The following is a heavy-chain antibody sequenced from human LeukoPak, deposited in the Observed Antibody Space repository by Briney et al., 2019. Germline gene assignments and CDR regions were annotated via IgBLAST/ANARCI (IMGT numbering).Heavy chain of an antibody. D-gene: IGHD3-16*01. CDR3: ARDDGGP. CDR1: GGSISGYY. J-gene: IGHJ5*02. CDR2: INHSGST. V-gene: IGHV4-34*01. Sequence: SSETLSLTCTVSGGSISGYYWSWIRQPPGKGLEWIGEINHSGSTNYNPSLKSRVTISVDTSKNQFSLKLSSVTAADAAVYYCARDDGGPWGQGTLVTVSS.